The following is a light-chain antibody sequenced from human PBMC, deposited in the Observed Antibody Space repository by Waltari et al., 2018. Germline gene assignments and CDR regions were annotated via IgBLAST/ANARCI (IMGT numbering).Light chain of an antibody. Sequence: QSALTQPASVAGPPGQSLTISCTGTSRDVGGYNYVSWYQQHPGKAPKLMIYEVSNRPSGVSNRFSGSKSGNTASLTISGLQAEDEADYYCSSYTSSSPYVFGTGTKVTVL. J-gene: IGLJ1*01. CDR3: SSYTSSSPYV. CDR2: EVS. V-gene: IGLV2-14*01. CDR1: SRDVGGYNY.